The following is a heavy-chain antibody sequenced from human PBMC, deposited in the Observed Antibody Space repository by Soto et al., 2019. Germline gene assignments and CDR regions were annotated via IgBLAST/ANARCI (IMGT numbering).Heavy chain of an antibody. J-gene: IGHJ6*02. D-gene: IGHD3-3*01. V-gene: IGHV1-18*01. CDR2: INPNSGNT. Sequence: ASVKVSCKASGYTFTSYDINWVRQATGQGLEWMGWINPNSGNTNYAQKLQGRVTMTTDTSTSTAYMELRSLRSDDTAVYYCARDSPYYDFWSGPLPYGMDVWGQGTTVTVSS. CDR3: ARDSPYYDFWSGPLPYGMDV. CDR1: GYTFTSYD.